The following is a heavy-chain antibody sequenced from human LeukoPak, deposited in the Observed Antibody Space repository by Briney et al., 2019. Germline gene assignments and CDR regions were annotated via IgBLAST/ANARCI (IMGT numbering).Heavy chain of an antibody. CDR1: GFTFSSYA. J-gene: IGHJ5*02. CDR2: ISGSGGST. Sequence: GGSLRLSCAASGFTFSSYAVSWVRQAPGKGLEWVSAISGSGGSTYYADSVKGRFTISRDNSKNTLYLQMNSLRAEDTAVYYCARSAGGGNWFDPWGQGTLVTVSS. D-gene: IGHD6-25*01. V-gene: IGHV3-23*01. CDR3: ARSAGGGNWFDP.